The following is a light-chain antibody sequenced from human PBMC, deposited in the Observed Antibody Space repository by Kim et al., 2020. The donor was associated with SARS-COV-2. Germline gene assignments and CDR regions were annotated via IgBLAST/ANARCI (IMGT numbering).Light chain of an antibody. CDR2: GAS. Sequence: EIVLTQSPGTLSLSPGERATLSCRASQSFRSSYLAWYQQKPGQAPRLLIYGASSRATGIPDRFSGSGSGTDFTLTISRLETEDFAVYYCQQYGSSPYTFGQGTKVDIK. V-gene: IGKV3-20*01. CDR1: QSFRSSY. CDR3: QQYGSSPYT. J-gene: IGKJ2*01.